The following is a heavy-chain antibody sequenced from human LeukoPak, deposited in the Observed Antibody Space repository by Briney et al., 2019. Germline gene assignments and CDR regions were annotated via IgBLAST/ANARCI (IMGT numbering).Heavy chain of an antibody. D-gene: IGHD3-3*01. J-gene: IGHJ6*03. Sequence: GASVKVSCKASGYTFTGYYMHGVRQAPGQGLEWMGWINPNSGGTNYAQKFQGRVTMTRDTSISTAYMELSRLRSDDTAVYYCARGGRLRFYYYYMDVWGKGTTVTISS. CDR3: ARGGRLRFYYYYMDV. CDR2: INPNSGGT. CDR1: GYTFTGYY. V-gene: IGHV1-2*02.